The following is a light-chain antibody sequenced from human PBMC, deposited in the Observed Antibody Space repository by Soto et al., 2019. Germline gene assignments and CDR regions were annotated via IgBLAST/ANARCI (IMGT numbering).Light chain of an antibody. CDR1: QGINSY. Sequence: IQMNHAPSSLSASVGDRVAITCQSSQGINSYLAWYQQKPGKVPKLLIHAASTLQSGVPSRFSGSGSGTDFTLTIRSLQPEDVETYYCQKYESAPLTFGGGTKVDIK. CDR2: AAS. V-gene: IGKV1-27*01. J-gene: IGKJ4*02. CDR3: QKYESAPLT.